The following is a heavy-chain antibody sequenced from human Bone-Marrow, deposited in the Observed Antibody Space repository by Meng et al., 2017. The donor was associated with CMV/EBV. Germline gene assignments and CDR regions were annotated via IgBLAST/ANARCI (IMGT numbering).Heavy chain of an antibody. J-gene: IGHJ4*02. D-gene: IGHD2-15*01. CDR3: ARDCSGGSCNSPH. CDR2: IIPILGIA. Sequence: SVKVSCKASGGTFSSYTISWVRQAPGQGLEWMGRIIPILGIANYAQKFQGRVTITADKSTSTAYMELSSLRSEDTAVYYCARDCSGGSCNSPHWGQGTLVTVSS. V-gene: IGHV1-69*04. CDR1: GGTFSSYT.